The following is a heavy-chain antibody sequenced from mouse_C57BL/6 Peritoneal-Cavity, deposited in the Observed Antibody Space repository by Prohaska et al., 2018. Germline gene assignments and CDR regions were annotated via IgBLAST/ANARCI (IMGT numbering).Heavy chain of an antibody. CDR3: ASEASLTGNFAY. CDR2: INPNYVTT. CDR1: GYSFTDYN. V-gene: IGHV1-39*01. J-gene: IGHJ3*01. Sequence: EFQLQQSGPELVKPGASVKISCKASGYSFTDYNMNWVKQSNGKSLEWIGVINPNYVTTSFNQKFKGKATLTVDQFFSTAYMQLNSLTSQYSAVYYCASEASLTGNFAYWGQGTLVTVSA. D-gene: IGHD4-1*01.